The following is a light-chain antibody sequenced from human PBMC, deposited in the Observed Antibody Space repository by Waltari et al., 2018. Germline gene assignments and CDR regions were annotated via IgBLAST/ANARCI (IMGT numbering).Light chain of an antibody. CDR1: QSVSSSY. V-gene: IGKV3D-20*01. CDR3: QQYGSSPGT. CDR2: DAS. J-gene: IGKJ4*01. Sequence: DIVLTQSPATLSLSPGERATLSCRASQSVSSSYLAWYQQKPGLAPRLLIYDASSRATGIPDRFSGSGSGTDFTLTISRLEPEDFAVYYCQQYGSSPGTFGGGTKVEIK.